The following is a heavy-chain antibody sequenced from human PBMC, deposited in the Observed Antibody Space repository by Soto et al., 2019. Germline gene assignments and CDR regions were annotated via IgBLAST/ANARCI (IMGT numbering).Heavy chain of an antibody. CDR2: IKSKTDGGTT. V-gene: IGHV3-15*01. D-gene: IGHD2-21*01. CDR1: GFTFSNAW. J-gene: IGHJ4*02. Sequence: GGSMRLSCAASGFTFSNAWRSWIRQAPGKGLEWVGRIKSKTDGGTTDYAAPVKGRFTISRDDSKNTLYLQMNSLKTEDTAVYYCTPDPHLFGIDYWGQGTLVTVSS. CDR3: TPDPHLFGIDY.